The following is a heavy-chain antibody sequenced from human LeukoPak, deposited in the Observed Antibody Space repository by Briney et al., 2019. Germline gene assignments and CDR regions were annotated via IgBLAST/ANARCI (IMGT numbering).Heavy chain of an antibody. CDR1: GFTFSSYG. CDR3: ARGDSSSWYVDY. V-gene: IGHV3-33*01. CDR2: IWYDGSNK. Sequence: GGSLRLSCAASGFTFSSYGMHWVRQASGNGLEWVAVIWYDGSNKYYADSVKGRFTISRDNSKNTLYLQMNSLRAEDTAVYYCARGDSSSWYVDYWGQGTLVTVSS. D-gene: IGHD6-13*01. J-gene: IGHJ4*02.